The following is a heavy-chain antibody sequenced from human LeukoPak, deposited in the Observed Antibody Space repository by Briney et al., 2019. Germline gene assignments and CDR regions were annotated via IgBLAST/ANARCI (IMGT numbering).Heavy chain of an antibody. CDR2: ISAYNGNT. CDR3: ARARERSRGSGSYLTKDYYYMDV. V-gene: IGHV1-18*01. D-gene: IGHD3-10*01. Sequence: ASVKVSCKASGYTFTSYGISWVRQAPGQGLEWMGWISAYNGNTNYAQKLQGRVTMTTDTSTSTAYMELRSLRSDDTAVYYCARARERSRGSGSYLTKDYYYMDVWGKGTTVTVSS. J-gene: IGHJ6*03. CDR1: GYTFTSYG.